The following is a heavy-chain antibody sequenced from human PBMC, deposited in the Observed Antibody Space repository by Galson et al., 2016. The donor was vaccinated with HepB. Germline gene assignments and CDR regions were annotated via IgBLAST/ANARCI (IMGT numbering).Heavy chain of an antibody. D-gene: IGHD2-2*01. Sequence: TLSLTCTVSGGSISSFYWSWIRQPPGKGLEWIGYIYYIMSTNYNPSLKSRVTISVDTSKNQFSLKLSSVTAADTAAYYCARANLGFCTSTTCSSNWFDPWGQGTLVTVSS. CDR1: GGSISSFY. CDR3: ARANLGFCTSTTCSSNWFDP. J-gene: IGHJ5*02. V-gene: IGHV4-59*08. CDR2: IYYIMST.